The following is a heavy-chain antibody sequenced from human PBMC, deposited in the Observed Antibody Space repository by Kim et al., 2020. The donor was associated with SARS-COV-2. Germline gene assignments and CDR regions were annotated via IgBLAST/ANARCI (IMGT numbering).Heavy chain of an antibody. D-gene: IGHD3-22*01. Sequence: GESLKISCTGSGYRFPDYWIGWVRQVPGQGLEWMGIIFPRDSDIRYSPSFQGQVTLSADRSTNTAYLQWSSLKASDTAIYYCARHGLYGCDTSGCYTSFFYYGMDDWGRGTTVTVSS. CDR2: IFPRDSDI. V-gene: IGHV5-51*01. CDR1: GYRFPDYW. J-gene: IGHJ6*02. CDR3: ARHGLYGCDTSGCYTSFFYYGMDD.